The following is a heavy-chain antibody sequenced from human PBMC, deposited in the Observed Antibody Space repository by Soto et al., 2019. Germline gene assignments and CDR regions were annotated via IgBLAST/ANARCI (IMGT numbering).Heavy chain of an antibody. CDR3: ARENDYADYARAFDI. V-gene: IGHV3-53*01. D-gene: IGHD4-17*01. J-gene: IGHJ3*02. Sequence: GGSLRLSCAASGFTVSSNYMSWVRQAPGKGLEWVSVIYSGGSTYYADSVKGRFTISRDNSKNTLYLQMNSLRAEDTAVYYCARENDYADYARAFDIWGQGTMVTVSS. CDR2: IYSGGST. CDR1: GFTVSSNY.